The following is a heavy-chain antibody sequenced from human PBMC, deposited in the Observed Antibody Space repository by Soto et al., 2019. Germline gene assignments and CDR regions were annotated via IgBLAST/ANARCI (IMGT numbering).Heavy chain of an antibody. CDR3: ARACRYYWKYMMY. V-gene: IGHV1-18*01. Sequence: QVQLVQSGAEVKKPGAAVKVSCKASGYPFSNDAITWVRQAPGQGLEWMGWVSACNGNTNYAQKFKGRVTMTTDTSTSTAYMEIRSLRYDDTAVYFCARACRYYWKYMMYWGQGTLVTVSS. CDR1: GYPFSNDA. J-gene: IGHJ4*02. D-gene: IGHD1-7*01. CDR2: VSACNGNT.